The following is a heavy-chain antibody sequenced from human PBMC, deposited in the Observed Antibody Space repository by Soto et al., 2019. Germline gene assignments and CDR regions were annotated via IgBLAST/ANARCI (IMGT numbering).Heavy chain of an antibody. D-gene: IGHD6-6*01. J-gene: IGHJ4*02. CDR2: ISFDGNRK. V-gene: IGHV3-30*18. CDR3: TNGRSSLSPDFDY. Sequence: XGSLRISCVTSGVSVSSYGRPWVRQAKDKGLQWIASISFDGNRKYYADSVMGRFTASRDNPKSTLYLQMDSLKVEETAMYYCTNGRSSLSPDFDYWGPGTLVTVSS. CDR1: GVSVSSYG.